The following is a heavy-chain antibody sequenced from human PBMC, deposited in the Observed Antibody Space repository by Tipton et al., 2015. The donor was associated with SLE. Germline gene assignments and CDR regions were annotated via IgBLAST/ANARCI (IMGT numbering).Heavy chain of an antibody. D-gene: IGHD2-2*03. CDR1: GGTFSSYA. CDR3: AKGGYCSSTSCYQTFDY. CDR2: IIPIFGTA. J-gene: IGHJ4*02. V-gene: IGHV1-69*01. Sequence: QVQLVQSGAEVKKPGSSVKVSCKASGGTFSSYAISWVRQAPGQGLEWMGGIIPIFGTANYAQKFQGRVTITTDESTSTAYMELSSLRSEDTAVYYCAKGGYCSSTSCYQTFDYWGQGTLVTVSS.